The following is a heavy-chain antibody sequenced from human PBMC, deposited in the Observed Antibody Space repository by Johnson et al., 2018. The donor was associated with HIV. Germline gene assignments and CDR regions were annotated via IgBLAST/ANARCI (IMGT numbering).Heavy chain of an antibody. V-gene: IGHV3-NL1*01. CDR2: TYSGGST. CDR1: GFNFNIYG. J-gene: IGHJ3*02. Sequence: QMLLVESGGDMVQPGRSLRLSCAASGFNFNIYGMHWVRPATGKGLEWVSVTYSGGSTYYGDPVKGRCTISRDNSKNTLYLQMNSLRAEDTALYYCAKDIEWELQNDAFDIWGQGTMVTVSS. D-gene: IGHD1-26*01. CDR3: AKDIEWELQNDAFDI.